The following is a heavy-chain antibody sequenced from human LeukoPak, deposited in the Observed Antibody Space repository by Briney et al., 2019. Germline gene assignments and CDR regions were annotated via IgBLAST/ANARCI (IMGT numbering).Heavy chain of an antibody. CDR1: GFTFDDYC. J-gene: IGHJ6*03. CDR3: ARGPHYYYYYMDV. V-gene: IGHV3-20*01. CDR2: INWNGGST. Sequence: GGSLTLSCAASGFTFDDYCMGCVRQPPGKGLEWVSGINWNGGSTGYADSVKGRFTTSSDNAKNSLYLQMNSRRAEATALYHCARGPHYYYYYMDVWGKGTTVTVSS.